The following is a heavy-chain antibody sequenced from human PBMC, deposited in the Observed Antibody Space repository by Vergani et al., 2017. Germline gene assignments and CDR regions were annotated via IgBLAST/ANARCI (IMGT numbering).Heavy chain of an antibody. Sequence: QVQLQQWGAGLLKPSETLSPTCAVHGGPFSGYYWSWIRQPPGKGLEWIGEINHSGSTKYNPSLKSRVTISVDTSKNQFSLKLSSVTAADTAVYYCARGRIMITVGGARFNWFDPWGQGTLVTVSS. D-gene: IGHD3-16*01. J-gene: IGHJ5*02. V-gene: IGHV4-34*01. CDR2: INHSGST. CDR1: GGPFSGYY. CDR3: ARGRIMITVGGARFNWFDP.